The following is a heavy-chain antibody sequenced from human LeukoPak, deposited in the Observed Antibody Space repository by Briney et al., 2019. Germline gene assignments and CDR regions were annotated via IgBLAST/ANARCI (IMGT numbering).Heavy chain of an antibody. CDR2: ISSSSSYT. CDR1: GFTFSDYY. CDR3: AASWYEGVAVGSFDY. Sequence: PGGSLRLSCAASGFTFSDYYMSWIRQAPGKGLEWVSYISSSSSYTNYADSVKGRFTISRDNAKNSLYLQMNSLRAEDTAVYYCAASWYEGVAVGSFDYWGQGTLVTVSS. J-gene: IGHJ4*02. V-gene: IGHV3-11*06. D-gene: IGHD6-13*01.